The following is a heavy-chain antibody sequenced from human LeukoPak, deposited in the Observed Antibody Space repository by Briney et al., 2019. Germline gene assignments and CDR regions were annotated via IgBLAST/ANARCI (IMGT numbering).Heavy chain of an antibody. CDR3: AKDSGSRYFQH. CDR2: ISYDGSNK. D-gene: IGHD6-13*01. V-gene: IGHV3-30*18. Sequence: SGGSLRLSCAASGFTFSSYGMHWVRQAPGKGLEWVAVISYDGSNKYYADSVKGRFTISRDNSKNTLYLQMNSLRAEDTAVYYCAKDSGSRYFQHWGQGTLVTVSS. CDR1: GFTFSSYG. J-gene: IGHJ1*01.